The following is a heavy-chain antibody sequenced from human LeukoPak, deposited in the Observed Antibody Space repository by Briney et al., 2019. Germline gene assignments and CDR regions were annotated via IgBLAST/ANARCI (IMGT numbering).Heavy chain of an antibody. J-gene: IGHJ4*01. CDR1: GYTFTRYG. V-gene: IGHV1-18*04. Sequence: GASVKVSCKASGYTFTRYGISWVRQSPGQGLEWMGWISAYNGNTNYAQKLQGRVTMTTDTSTSTAYMELRSLRSDDTAVYYCARGVDYDYVWGSYHLDYWGHGPLVTVSS. CDR3: ARGVDYDYVWGSYHLDY. D-gene: IGHD3-16*02. CDR2: ISAYNGNT.